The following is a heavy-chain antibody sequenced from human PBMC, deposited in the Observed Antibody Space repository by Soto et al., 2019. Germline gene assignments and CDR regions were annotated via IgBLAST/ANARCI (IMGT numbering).Heavy chain of an antibody. J-gene: IGHJ6*02. CDR2: ISAYNGNT. V-gene: IGHV1-18*01. D-gene: IGHD4-17*01. CDR1: GYTFTSYG. Sequence: GASVKVSCKASGYTFTSYGMRWVRQAPGQGLEWMGWISAYNGNTNYAQKLQGRVTMTTDTSTSTAYMELRSLRSDDTAVYYCARDTTVTTFTNYYYGMDVWGQGTTVTVSS. CDR3: ARDTTVTTFTNYYYGMDV.